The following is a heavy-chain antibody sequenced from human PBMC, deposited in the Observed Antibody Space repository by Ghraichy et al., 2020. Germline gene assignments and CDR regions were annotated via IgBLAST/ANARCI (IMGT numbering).Heavy chain of an antibody. CDR3: ARGPAAGTAYNWFDP. D-gene: IGHD6-13*01. Sequence: GGSLRLSCAASGFTFSSYVMCWVRQAPGKGLEWVAVISYDGSNKYYADSVKGRFTISRDNSKNTLFLQINSLRTEDTAVYYCARGPAAGTAYNWFDPWGQGTLVTVSS. CDR2: ISYDGSNK. CDR1: GFTFSSYV. V-gene: IGHV3-30*04. J-gene: IGHJ5*02.